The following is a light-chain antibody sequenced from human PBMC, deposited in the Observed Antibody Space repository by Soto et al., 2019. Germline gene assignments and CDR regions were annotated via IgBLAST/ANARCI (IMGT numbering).Light chain of an antibody. CDR2: DVS. J-gene: IGLJ1*01. V-gene: IGLV2-11*01. CDR1: SSDVGGYNY. CDR3: CSYAGSYTF. Sequence: QSVLTQPSSVSWSPGQSVTSSCTGTSSDVGGYNYVSWYQQHPGKAPKLMIYDVSKRPSGVPDRFSGSKSGNTASLTISGLQAEDEADYYCCSYAGSYTFFGTGTKLTVL.